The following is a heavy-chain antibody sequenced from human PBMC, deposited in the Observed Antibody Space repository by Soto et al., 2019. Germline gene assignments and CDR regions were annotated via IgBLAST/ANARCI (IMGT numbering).Heavy chain of an antibody. V-gene: IGHV3-23*01. J-gene: IGHJ4*02. CDR1: GFTFNNHA. D-gene: IGHD3-9*01. CDR3: ARSDDKDILTGCYN. Sequence: DVQLLESGGGLIQPGGSLRLSCAASGFTFNNHAIAWVRQAPGKGLEWVSSIGHSGYSINYGDSVKGRFTISRDNSKNMLFLEMSGLRAEDTAVYYCARSDDKDILTGCYNWGQGALVTVSS. CDR2: IGHSGYSI.